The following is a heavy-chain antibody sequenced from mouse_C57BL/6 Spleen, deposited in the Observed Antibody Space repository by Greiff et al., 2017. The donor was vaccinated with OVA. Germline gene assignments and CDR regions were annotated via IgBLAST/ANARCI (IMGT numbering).Heavy chain of an antibody. CDR3: ARWGLPFDY. D-gene: IGHD3-1*01. CDR2: ITPSTGGT. J-gene: IGHJ2*01. V-gene: IGHV1-42*01. CDR1: GYSFTGYY. Sequence: EVQLQQSGPELVKPGASVKISCKASGYSFTGYYMNWVKQSPEKSLEWIGEITPSTGGTTYNQTFKAQATLTVDKSSSTAYMQLKSLTSEDSAVYYCARWGLPFDYWGQGTTLTVSS.